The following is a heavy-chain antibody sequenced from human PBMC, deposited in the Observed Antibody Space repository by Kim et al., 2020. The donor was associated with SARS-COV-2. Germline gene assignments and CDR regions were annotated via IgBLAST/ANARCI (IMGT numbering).Heavy chain of an antibody. J-gene: IGHJ4*02. V-gene: IGHV3-64D*06. D-gene: IGHD3-3*01. CDR3: VKGLRFLEWGGDY. Sequence: YADPVKGRFTISRDNSKNTLYLQMSSLRAEDMAVYYCVKGLRFLEWGGDYWGQGTLVTVSS.